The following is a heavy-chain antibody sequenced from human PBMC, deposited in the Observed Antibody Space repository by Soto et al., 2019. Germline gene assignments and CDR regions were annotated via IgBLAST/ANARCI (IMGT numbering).Heavy chain of an antibody. CDR1: GLTFSSFE. D-gene: IGHD3-9*01. CDR2: ISRGATTT. CDR3: ETRSTDYYFY. Sequence: GGSLRLSCAVSGLTFSSFEMDWVRQAAGKGPEWISYISRGATTTYYADSVRGRFTISRDDAENSVFLQMDSLRVEDTAIYFCETRSTDYYFYWGQGTLVTVSS. V-gene: IGHV3-48*03. J-gene: IGHJ4*02.